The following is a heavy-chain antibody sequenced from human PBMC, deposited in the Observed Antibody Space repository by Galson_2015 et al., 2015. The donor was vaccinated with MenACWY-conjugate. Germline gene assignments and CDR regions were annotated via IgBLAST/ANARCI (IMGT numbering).Heavy chain of an antibody. D-gene: IGHD1-26*01. Sequence: SVKVSCKASGYTFTGYYMHWVRQAPGQGLEWMGWINPNSGGTNYAQKFQGWVTMTRDTSISTAYMELSSLRSDDTAVYYCARVLGATISGRPALYDAFDIWGHGTMVTVSS. J-gene: IGHJ3*02. CDR3: ARVLGATISGRPALYDAFDI. V-gene: IGHV1-2*04. CDR1: GYTFTGYY. CDR2: INPNSGGT.